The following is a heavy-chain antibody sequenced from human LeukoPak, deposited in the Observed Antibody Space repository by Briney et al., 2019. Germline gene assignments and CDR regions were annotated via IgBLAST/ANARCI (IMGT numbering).Heavy chain of an antibody. CDR1: GYTFTGYY. Sequence: ASVKVSCKASGYTFTGYYIHWVRQAPGQGLEWMGWINPNSGGTNYAQKFQGRVTMTRDTSISTAYMELSSLRSEDTAVYYCARGLFDDILTAYGWFDPWGQGTLVTVSS. CDR3: ARGLFDDILTAYGWFDP. CDR2: INPNSGGT. D-gene: IGHD3-9*01. V-gene: IGHV1-2*02. J-gene: IGHJ5*02.